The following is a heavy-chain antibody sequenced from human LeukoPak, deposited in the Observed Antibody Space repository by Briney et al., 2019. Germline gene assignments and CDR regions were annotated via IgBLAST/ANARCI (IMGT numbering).Heavy chain of an antibody. D-gene: IGHD5-18*01. J-gene: IGHJ4*02. CDR3: AKDRTGSYGY. CDR2: ISGSGGST. V-gene: IGHV3-23*01. Sequence: PGGSLRLSCAASGFTFSSYAMSWGPQAPGKGLEWVSAISGSGGSTYYADSVKGRFTISRDNSKNTLHLQMNSLRAEDTAVYYCAKDRTGSYGYWGQGTLVTVSS. CDR1: GFTFSSYA.